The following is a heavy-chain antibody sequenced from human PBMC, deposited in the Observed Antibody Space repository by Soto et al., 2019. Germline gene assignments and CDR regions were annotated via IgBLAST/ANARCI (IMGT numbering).Heavy chain of an antibody. CDR1: GFTFSSYA. Sequence: GGSLRLSCSASGFTFSSYAMHWVRQAPGKGLEYVSAISSNGGSTYYADSVRGRFTISRDNSKNTLYLQMSSLRAEDTAVYYCVKDRPSPAFLEWLPGWGQGTLVTVSS. V-gene: IGHV3-64D*06. D-gene: IGHD3-3*01. J-gene: IGHJ4*02. CDR3: VKDRPSPAFLEWLPG. CDR2: ISSNGGST.